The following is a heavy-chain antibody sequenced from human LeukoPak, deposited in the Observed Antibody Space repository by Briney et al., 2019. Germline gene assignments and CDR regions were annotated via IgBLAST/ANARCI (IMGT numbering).Heavy chain of an antibody. CDR3: ARGGYSSSWYQAFDI. Sequence: ASVKVSYKASGYTFTGYYMHWVRQAPGQGLEWMGWINPNSGGTNYAQKFQGRVTMTRDTSISTAYMELSRLRSDDTAVYYCARGGYSSSWYQAFDIWGQGTMVTVSS. CDR2: INPNSGGT. D-gene: IGHD6-13*01. J-gene: IGHJ3*02. V-gene: IGHV1-2*02. CDR1: GYTFTGYY.